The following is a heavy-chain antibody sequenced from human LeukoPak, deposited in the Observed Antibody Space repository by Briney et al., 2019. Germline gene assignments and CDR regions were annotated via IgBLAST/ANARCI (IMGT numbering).Heavy chain of an antibody. CDR3: AKDSGSVSGWYLNWFDP. Sequence: GGSLRLSCAASGFTFSSYAMHWVRQAPGKGLEWVAVISYDGSNKYYADSVKGRFTISRDNSKNTLYLQMNSLRAEDTAVYYCAKDSGSVSGWYLNWFDPWGQGTLVTVSS. CDR2: ISYDGSNK. J-gene: IGHJ5*02. D-gene: IGHD6-19*01. CDR1: GFTFSSYA. V-gene: IGHV3-30-3*01.